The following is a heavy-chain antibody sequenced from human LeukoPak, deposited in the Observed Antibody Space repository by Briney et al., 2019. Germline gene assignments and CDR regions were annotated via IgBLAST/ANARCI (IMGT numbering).Heavy chain of an antibody. CDR2: INHSGST. CDR1: GGSFSGYY. V-gene: IGHV4-34*01. Sequence: PSETLSLTCAVYGGSFSGYYWSWIRQPPGKGLEWIGEINHSGSTNYNPSLKSRVTISVDTSKNQFSLKLSSVTAADTAVYYCARAGGYNYGDAFDIWGQGTMVTVSS. J-gene: IGHJ3*02. D-gene: IGHD5-24*01. CDR3: ARAGGYNYGDAFDI.